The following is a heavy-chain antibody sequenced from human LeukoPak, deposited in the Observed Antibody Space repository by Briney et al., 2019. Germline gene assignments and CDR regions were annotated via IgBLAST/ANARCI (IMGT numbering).Heavy chain of an antibody. CDR3: ARDPVVVTAAYYYYGMDV. CDR2: INPSGGST. CDR1: GYTFTSYY. D-gene: IGHD2-21*02. Sequence: ASVKVSCKASGYTFTSYYMNWVRQAPGQGLAWMGIINPSGGSTTYEQKFQGRVTMTRDTSTSTVYLELSSLRSEDTAVYYCARDPVVVTAAYYYYGMDVWGQGTTVTVSS. J-gene: IGHJ6*02. V-gene: IGHV1-46*01.